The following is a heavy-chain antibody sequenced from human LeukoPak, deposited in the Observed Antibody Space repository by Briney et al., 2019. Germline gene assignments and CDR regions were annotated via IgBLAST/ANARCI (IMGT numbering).Heavy chain of an antibody. CDR3: ARDWAITVSYGMDV. V-gene: IGHV3-23*01. D-gene: IGHD2-21*01. CDR2: ISGSGGST. CDR1: GFTFSSYA. Sequence: GGSLRLSCAASGFTFSSYAMSWVRQAPGKGLEWVSAISGSGGSTYYADSVKGRFTISRDNSKNTLYLQMNSLRAEDTAVYYCARDWAITVSYGMDVWGQGTTVTVSS. J-gene: IGHJ6*02.